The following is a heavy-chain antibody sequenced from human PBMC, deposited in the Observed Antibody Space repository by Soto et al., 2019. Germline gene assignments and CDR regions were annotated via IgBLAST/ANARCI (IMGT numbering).Heavy chain of an antibody. CDR1: GFTFSSYW. CDR2: ISSSSST. CDR3: ASGSRTPTVNTCAY. V-gene: IGHV3-48*02. D-gene: IGHD4-17*01. Sequence: PGGSLRLSCAASGFTFSSYWMHWVRQAPGKGLVWVSYISSSSSTMYADSVKGRFTISRDNAKNSLYLQMNSLRAEDTAVYYCASGSRTPTVNTCAYWGQGTLVTVSS. J-gene: IGHJ4*02.